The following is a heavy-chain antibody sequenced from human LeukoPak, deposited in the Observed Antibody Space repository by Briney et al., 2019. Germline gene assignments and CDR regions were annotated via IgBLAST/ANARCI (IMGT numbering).Heavy chain of an antibody. Sequence: ASVKVSCKASGYTFTSYGISWVRQAPGQGLEWMGWISAYNDNTNYAQKLQGRVTMTTDTSTSTAYMELRSLRSEDTAVYYCARGYYDILTGRYNWFDPWGQGTLVTVSS. D-gene: IGHD3-9*01. CDR1: GYTFTSYG. CDR2: ISAYNDNT. V-gene: IGHV1-18*01. J-gene: IGHJ5*02. CDR3: ARGYYDILTGRYNWFDP.